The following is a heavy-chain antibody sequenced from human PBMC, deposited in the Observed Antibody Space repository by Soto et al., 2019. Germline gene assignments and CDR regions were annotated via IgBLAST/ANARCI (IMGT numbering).Heavy chain of an antibody. V-gene: IGHV4-39*01. J-gene: IGHJ5*02. D-gene: IGHD3-3*01. Sequence: SETLSLTCTVSGGSISSSSYYWGWIRQPPGKGLEWIGSIYYSGSTYYNPSLKSRVTISVDTSKNQFSLKLSSVTAADTAVYYCAAGYYDFWSGYWFDPWGQGTLVTVSS. CDR3: AAGYYDFWSGYWFDP. CDR1: GGSISSSSYY. CDR2: IYYSGST.